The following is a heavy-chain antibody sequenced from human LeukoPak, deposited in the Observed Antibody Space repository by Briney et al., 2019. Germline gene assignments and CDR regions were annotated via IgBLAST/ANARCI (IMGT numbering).Heavy chain of an antibody. V-gene: IGHV3-30-3*01. CDR1: GFTFSSYA. D-gene: IGHD3-3*01. CDR3: ARDVDFWSGSGWFDP. CDR2: ISYDGSNK. Sequence: GGSLRLSCAASGFTFSSYAMHWVRQAPGKGLEWVAVISYDGSNKYYADSVKGRFTISRDNSKNTLYLQMNSLRAEDTAVYYCARDVDFWSGSGWFDPWGQGTLATVSS. J-gene: IGHJ5*02.